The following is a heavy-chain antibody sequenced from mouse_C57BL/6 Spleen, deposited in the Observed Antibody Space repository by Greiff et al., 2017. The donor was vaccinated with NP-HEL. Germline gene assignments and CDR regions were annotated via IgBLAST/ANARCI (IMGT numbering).Heavy chain of an antibody. CDR2: ISSGGSYT. CDR3: ASPYARFAY. D-gene: IGHD6-5*01. Sequence: DVMLVESGGDLVKPGGSLKLSCAASGFTFSSYGMSWVRQTPDKRLEWVATISSGGSYTYYPDSVKGRFTISRDNAKNTLYLQRSSLKSEDTAMYYCASPYARFAYWGQGTLVTVSA. V-gene: IGHV5-6*02. J-gene: IGHJ3*01. CDR1: GFTFSSYG.